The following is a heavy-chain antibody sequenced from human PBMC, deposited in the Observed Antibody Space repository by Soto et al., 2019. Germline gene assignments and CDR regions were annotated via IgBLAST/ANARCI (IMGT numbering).Heavy chain of an antibody. CDR2: IYHSGST. Sequence: QVQLQESGPGLVKPSGTLSLTCAVSGGSISSSNWWSWVRQPPGKGLEWIGEIYHSGSTNYNPSLRRRVTISVDQSKNQFSLKLSSVTAADTAVYYCARWPSGQLVEADYFDYWGQGTLVTVSS. J-gene: IGHJ4*02. D-gene: IGHD6-6*01. V-gene: IGHV4-4*02. CDR1: GGSISSSNW. CDR3: ARWPSGQLVEADYFDY.